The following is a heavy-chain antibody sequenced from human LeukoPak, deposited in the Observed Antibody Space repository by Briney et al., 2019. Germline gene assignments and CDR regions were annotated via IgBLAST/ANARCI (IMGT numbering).Heavy chain of an antibody. CDR3: AFYPLGFNYGYAY. D-gene: IGHD5-18*01. J-gene: IGHJ4*02. Sequence: GGSLRLSCAASGFTFSLYSMSWVRQAPGKGLEWVSSISGYGDNTYYADSVKGRFTLSRDNSKGTLYLQMFSLRAEDTAVYYCAFYPLGFNYGYAYWGQGTLVTVSS. CDR2: ISGYGDNT. CDR1: GFTFSLYS. V-gene: IGHV3-23*01.